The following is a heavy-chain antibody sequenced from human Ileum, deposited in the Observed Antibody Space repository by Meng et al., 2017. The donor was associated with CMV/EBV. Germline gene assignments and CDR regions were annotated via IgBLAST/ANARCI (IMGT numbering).Heavy chain of an antibody. Sequence: SAKVSCKASGGTFSNYAISWVRQAAGQGLEWMGGILPIFGTEKYAQKYQGRVTITTDESTSTGYMELSSLRSEDTAVYYCARDPERPARYCSSTSCYRRGASYYYYGMDVWGQGTTVTVSS. CDR2: ILPIFGTE. V-gene: IGHV1-69*05. D-gene: IGHD2-2*01. CDR3: ARDPERPARYCSSTSCYRRGASYYYYGMDV. J-gene: IGHJ6*02. CDR1: GGTFSNYA.